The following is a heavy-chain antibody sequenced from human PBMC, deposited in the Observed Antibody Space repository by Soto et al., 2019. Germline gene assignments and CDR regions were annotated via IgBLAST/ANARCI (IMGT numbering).Heavy chain of an antibody. Sequence: ASVKVSCKASGYTFTSYAMHWVRQAPGQRLEWMGWINAGNGNTKYSQKFQGRVTITRDTSASTAYMELSSLRSEDTAVYYCARSIGGYYYYYGMDVWGQGTTVTVSS. CDR2: INAGNGNT. CDR1: GYTFTSYA. J-gene: IGHJ6*02. CDR3: ARSIGGYYYYYGMDV. D-gene: IGHD3-16*01. V-gene: IGHV1-3*01.